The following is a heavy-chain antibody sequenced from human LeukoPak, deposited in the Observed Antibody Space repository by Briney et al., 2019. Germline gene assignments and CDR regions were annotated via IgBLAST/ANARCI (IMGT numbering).Heavy chain of an antibody. CDR2: INPNSGGT. J-gene: IGHJ4*02. CDR1: GYTFTGCY. Sequence: ASVKVSCKASGYTFTGCYMHWVRQAPGQGLEWMGWINPNSGGTNYAQKFQGRVTMTRDTSISTAYMELSRLRSDDTAGYYCARDFWKEFDYWGQGTLVTVSS. D-gene: IGHD1-1*01. V-gene: IGHV1-2*02. CDR3: ARDFWKEFDY.